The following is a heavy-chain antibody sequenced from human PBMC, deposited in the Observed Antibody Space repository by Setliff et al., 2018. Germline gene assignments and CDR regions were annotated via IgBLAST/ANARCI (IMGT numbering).Heavy chain of an antibody. J-gene: IGHJ5*02. D-gene: IGHD3-10*01. Sequence: ETLSLTCAVSGVSINSLSWWSWIRQSPGKGLEWIGSVYHSGSSYQNPSLRSRIAVPVDTSKNQFSLKLNSVTAADTAVYYCARDPVKQLVNWFDPWGQGTLVTVSS. CDR2: VYHSGSS. CDR3: ARDPVKQLVNWFDP. CDR1: GVSINSLSW. V-gene: IGHV4-38-2*01.